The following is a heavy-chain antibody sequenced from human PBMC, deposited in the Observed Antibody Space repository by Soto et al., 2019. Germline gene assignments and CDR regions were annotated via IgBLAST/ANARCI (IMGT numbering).Heavy chain of an antibody. V-gene: IGHV4-59*12. CDR2: IYDNGIT. CDR3: ARSYDSNGYATEFAS. J-gene: IGHJ5*02. CDR1: GRSITRYY. Sequence: QVVLQESGPGLVKPSETLSLTCSVSGRSITRYYWSWVRQPPGKGLEWIGYIYDNGITSQNPSLKSRGTMSADTSQHQFSLKLTSVTGAATAVYYCARSYDSNGYATEFASWGQGILVTVTS. D-gene: IGHD3-22*01.